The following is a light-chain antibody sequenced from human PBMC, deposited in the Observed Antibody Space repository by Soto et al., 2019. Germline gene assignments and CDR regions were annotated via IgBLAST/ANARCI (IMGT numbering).Light chain of an antibody. J-gene: IGLJ1*01. Sequence: QSALTQPASVSGSPGQSITISCTGTSSDVGSYNLVSWYQQHPGKAPKLMIYEGNQRPSGVSNRFSGSKSGNTASLTISGVQAEDEADYYCCSYAGSPYVFGTGTKVTVL. CDR2: EGN. CDR1: SSDVGSYNL. CDR3: CSYAGSPYV. V-gene: IGLV2-23*01.